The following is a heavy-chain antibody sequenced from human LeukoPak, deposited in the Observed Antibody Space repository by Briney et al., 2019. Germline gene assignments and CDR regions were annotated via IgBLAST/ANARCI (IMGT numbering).Heavy chain of an antibody. CDR1: GGSISSGGYH. V-gene: IGHV4-31*03. J-gene: IGHJ6*02. CDR2: LYYSGST. CDR3: ARCPGGYSRYYYYYGMDV. Sequence: PAETLSHTCTVSGGSISSGGYHWRWIRQHPGKGLGWIGYLYYSGSTYYNPSLKSRVTISVDTSKNQFSLKLSSVTAADTAVYYCARCPGGYSRYYYYYGMDVWGRGTTVTVSS. D-gene: IGHD3-22*01.